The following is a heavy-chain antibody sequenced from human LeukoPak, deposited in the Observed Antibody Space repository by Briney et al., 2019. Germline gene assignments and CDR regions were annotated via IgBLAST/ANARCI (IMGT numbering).Heavy chain of an antibody. Sequence: QPCRSLRLSCAASGFTFDDYAMHWVRQAPGKGLEWVSGISWNSGSVGYVDSAKGRFTISRDNAKNSLYLQMNSLRAEDTAVYYCATVGGSYSPADYWGQGTLVTVSS. J-gene: IGHJ4*02. D-gene: IGHD1-26*01. CDR1: GFTFDDYA. CDR3: ATVGGSYSPADY. CDR2: ISWNSGSV. V-gene: IGHV3-9*01.